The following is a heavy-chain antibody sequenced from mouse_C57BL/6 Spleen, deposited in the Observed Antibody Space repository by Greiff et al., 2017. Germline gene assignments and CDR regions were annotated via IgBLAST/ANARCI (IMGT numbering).Heavy chain of an antibody. CDR3: TRSTYDDYAMDY. J-gene: IGHJ4*01. D-gene: IGHD2-12*01. V-gene: IGHV6-6*01. CDR2: IRNKANNHAT. Sequence: EVKVEESGGGLVQPGGSMKLSCAASGFTFSDAWMDWVRQSPEQGLEWVAEIRNKANNHATYYAESVKGRFTISRDDSKSSVYLQMNSLRAEDTGIYYCTRSTYDDYAMDYWGQGTSVTVSS. CDR1: GFTFSDAW.